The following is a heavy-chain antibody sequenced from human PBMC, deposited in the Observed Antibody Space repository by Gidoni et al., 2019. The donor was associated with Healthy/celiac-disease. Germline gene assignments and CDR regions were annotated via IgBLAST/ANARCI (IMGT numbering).Heavy chain of an antibody. CDR2: IYYSGST. D-gene: IGHD3-22*01. J-gene: IGHJ4*02. CDR3: ARAGGDYYDSSGYYAPDY. Sequence: QVQLQESGPGLVKPSQTLSLTCTVSGGSISSGDYYWSWIRQPPGKGLEWIGYIYYSGSTYYNPSLKSRVTISVDTSKNQFSLNLSSVTAADTAVYYCARAGGDYYDSSGYYAPDYWGQGTLVTVSS. CDR1: GGSISSGDYY. V-gene: IGHV4-30-4*01.